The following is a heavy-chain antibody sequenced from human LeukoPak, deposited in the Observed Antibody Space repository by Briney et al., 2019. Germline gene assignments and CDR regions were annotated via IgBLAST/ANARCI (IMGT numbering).Heavy chain of an antibody. Sequence: ASVKVSCKASGGTFSSYAISWVRQAPGQGLEWMGGIIPIFGTANYAQKFQGRVTITADESTSTAYMELSSLRSEDTAVYYCATPRDYYGLGSYFDYWGQGTLVTVSS. V-gene: IGHV1-69*13. J-gene: IGHJ4*02. CDR3: ATPRDYYGLGSYFDY. CDR2: IIPIFGTA. D-gene: IGHD3-10*01. CDR1: GGTFSSYA.